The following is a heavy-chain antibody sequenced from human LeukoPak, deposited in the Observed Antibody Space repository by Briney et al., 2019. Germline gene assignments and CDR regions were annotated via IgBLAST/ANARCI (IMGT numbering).Heavy chain of an antibody. CDR2: INPNSGGT. D-gene: IGHD2-2*02. CDR1: GYTFTGYY. V-gene: IGHV1-2*02. CDR3: ARANQLLYPHYGMDV. Sequence: ASVKVSCKASGYTFTGYYMHWVRQAPGQGLEWMGWINPNSGGTNYAQKFQGGVTMTRDTSISTAYMELSRLRSDDTAVYYCARANQLLYPHYGMDVWGQGTTVTVSS. J-gene: IGHJ6*02.